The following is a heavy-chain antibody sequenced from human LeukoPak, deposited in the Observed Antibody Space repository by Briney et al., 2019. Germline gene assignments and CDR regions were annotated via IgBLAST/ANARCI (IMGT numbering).Heavy chain of an antibody. CDR3: ATRYCTIPACRASSYHCMDN. V-gene: IGHV3-7*01. CDR2: IKQDGSEA. CDR1: GFTFSSYW. J-gene: IGHJ6*03. Sequence: GGSLRLSCAASGFTFSSYWMTWVRQAPGKGREWPANIKQDGSEAYYVDSVKGRFTVSRDNAKNSLYLQLNSLGAEDTAVYYCATRYCTIPACRASSYHCMDNWGNGTTVTVSS. D-gene: IGHD2-8*01.